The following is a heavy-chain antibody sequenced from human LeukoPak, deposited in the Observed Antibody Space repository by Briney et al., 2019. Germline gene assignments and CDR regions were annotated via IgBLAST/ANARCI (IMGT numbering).Heavy chain of an antibody. CDR3: AKDQEPLFGGVPPDY. V-gene: IGHV3-9*01. Sequence: GGSLRLSCAASGFTFDDYAMHWVRQAPGKGLEWVSGISWNSGSIGYADSVKGRFTISRDNAKNSLYLQMNSLRAEDTALYYCAKDQEPLFGGVPPDYWGQGTLVTVSS. D-gene: IGHD3-16*01. CDR2: ISWNSGSI. CDR1: GFTFDDYA. J-gene: IGHJ4*02.